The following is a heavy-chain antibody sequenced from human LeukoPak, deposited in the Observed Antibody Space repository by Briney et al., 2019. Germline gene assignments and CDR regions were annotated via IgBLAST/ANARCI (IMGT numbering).Heavy chain of an antibody. CDR3: ARLDTGWYNFDY. D-gene: IGHD6-19*01. Sequence: GGSLRLSCAASGFTASGNYMSWVRQAPGRGLEWVSVIYTGGNTYYADSVKGRFTISRDSSKNTLYLQMSSLRGEDTAVYYCARLDTGWYNFDYWGQGTLGTVSS. CDR1: GFTASGNY. J-gene: IGHJ4*02. V-gene: IGHV3-66*04. CDR2: IYTGGNT.